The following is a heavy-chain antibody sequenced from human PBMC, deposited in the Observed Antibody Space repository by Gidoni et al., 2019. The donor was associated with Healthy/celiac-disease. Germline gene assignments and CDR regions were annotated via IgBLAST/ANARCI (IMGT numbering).Heavy chain of an antibody. CDR1: AFPFGSYS. V-gene: IGHV3-21*01. J-gene: IGHJ3*02. D-gene: IGHD1-26*01. CDR3: ASSIVGATGDAFDI. Sequence: EVQLVESEGGMVQPGGSLTRYCAASAFPFGSYSMNWVRQAPGKGLEWVSSMSSSSSYIYYADSVKGRFTISRDNAKNSLYLQMNSLRAEDTAVYYCASSIVGATGDAFDIWGQGTMVTVSS. CDR2: MSSSSSYI.